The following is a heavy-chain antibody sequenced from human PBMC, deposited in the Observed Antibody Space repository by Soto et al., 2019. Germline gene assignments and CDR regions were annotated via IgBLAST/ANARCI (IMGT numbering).Heavy chain of an antibody. CDR3: ARDIILVFGVVIRSPYYYYYGMDV. V-gene: IGHV3-30-3*01. D-gene: IGHD3-3*01. Sequence: GGSLRLSCAASGFTFSSYAMHWVRQAPGKGLEWVAVISYDGSNKYYADSVKGRFTISRDNSKNTPYLQMNSLRAEDTAVYYCARDIILVFGVVIRSPYYYYYGMDVWGQGTTVTVSS. CDR1: GFTFSSYA. J-gene: IGHJ6*02. CDR2: ISYDGSNK.